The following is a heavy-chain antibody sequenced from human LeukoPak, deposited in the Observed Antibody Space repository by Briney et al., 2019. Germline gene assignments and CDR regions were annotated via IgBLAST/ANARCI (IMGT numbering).Heavy chain of an antibody. Sequence: ASAKVSCKASGYTFTSYDINWVRQATGQGLEWMGWMNPNSGNTGYAQKFQGRVTMTRNTSISTAYMELSSLRSEDTAVYYCARTGYCSGGSCPPNWFDPWGQGTLVTVSS. J-gene: IGHJ5*02. V-gene: IGHV1-8*01. D-gene: IGHD2-15*01. CDR3: ARTGYCSGGSCPPNWFDP. CDR2: MNPNSGNT. CDR1: GYTFTSYD.